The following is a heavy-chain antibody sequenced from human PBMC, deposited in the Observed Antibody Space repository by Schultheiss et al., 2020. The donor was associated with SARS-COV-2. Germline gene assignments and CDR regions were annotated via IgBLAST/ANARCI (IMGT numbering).Heavy chain of an antibody. Sequence: GGSLRLSCAASGFTFSSYAMHWVRQAPGKGLEWVAVISYDGSNKYYADSVKGRFTISRDNSKNSLYLQMNSLRAEDTAVYYCAREYYYDSSGGTGFDYWGQGTLVTVSS. D-gene: IGHD3-22*01. CDR2: ISYDGSNK. CDR1: GFTFSSYA. J-gene: IGHJ4*02. V-gene: IGHV3-30*07. CDR3: AREYYYDSSGGTGFDY.